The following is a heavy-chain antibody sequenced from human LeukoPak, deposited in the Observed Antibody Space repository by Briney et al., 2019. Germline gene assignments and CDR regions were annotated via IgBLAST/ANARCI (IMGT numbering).Heavy chain of an antibody. CDR1: GGSISSRTYY. Sequence: SETLSLTCTVSGGSISSRTYYWSWIRQPPGKGLEWIGRIHTSGSANYSPSLKSRVTISVDTSKNQFSLKLSSVTAADTAVYHCARWGGPYSYGYFDHWGQGSLVTVSS. J-gene: IGHJ4*02. CDR2: IHTSGSA. V-gene: IGHV4-61*02. D-gene: IGHD5-18*01. CDR3: ARWGGPYSYGYFDH.